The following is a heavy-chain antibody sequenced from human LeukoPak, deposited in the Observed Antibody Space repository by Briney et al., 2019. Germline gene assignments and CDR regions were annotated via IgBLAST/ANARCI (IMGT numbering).Heavy chain of an antibody. J-gene: IGHJ4*02. V-gene: IGHV3-21*01. D-gene: IGHD6-13*01. CDR3: ARNTSSWYYFDY. Sequence: GGSLRLSCAASGFTFSYYSMNWVRQAPGQGLELVSSISSSSSYIYYADSVKGRFTISRDNAKNSLYLQMNSLRAEDTAVYYCARNTSSWYYFDYWGQGTLVTVSS. CDR1: GFTFSYYS. CDR2: ISSSSSYI.